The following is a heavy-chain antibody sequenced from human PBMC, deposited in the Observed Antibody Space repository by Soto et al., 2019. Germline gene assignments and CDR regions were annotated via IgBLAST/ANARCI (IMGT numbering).Heavy chain of an antibody. CDR3: ARAVAVAADFDY. D-gene: IGHD6-19*01. Sequence: ASVKVSCKASRYTFTNYAIHWVRQAPGQRLEWMGWIIAGNGNTKYSKKFQGRVTITRDTSANTAYMELSSLSSEDTAVYYWARAVAVAADFDYWGQGTLVTVSS. V-gene: IGHV1-3*01. CDR1: RYTFTNYA. CDR2: IIAGNGNT. J-gene: IGHJ4*02.